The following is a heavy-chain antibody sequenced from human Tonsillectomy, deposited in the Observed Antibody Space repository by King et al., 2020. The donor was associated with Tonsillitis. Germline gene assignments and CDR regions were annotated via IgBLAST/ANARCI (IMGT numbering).Heavy chain of an antibody. Sequence: VQLQESGPGLVKPSETLSLTCIVSGGSISRYYWSWIRQSPGKGLEWIGYIDYSGSTNYNPSLKSRVTISVDTSKNQFSLKVSSVTAADTAVEYCARDFGDFWSGNWFDPWGQGTLVTVSS. CDR2: IDYSGST. V-gene: IGHV4-59*01. CDR3: ARDFGDFWSGNWFDP. D-gene: IGHD3-3*01. CDR1: GGSISRYY. J-gene: IGHJ5*02.